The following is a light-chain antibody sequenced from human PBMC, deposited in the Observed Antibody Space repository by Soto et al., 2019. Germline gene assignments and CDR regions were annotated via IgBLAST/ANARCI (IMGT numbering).Light chain of an antibody. Sequence: EILLTQSPATLSLSPGERATLSCRASQSVRTSYLASYQQKPGQAPRLIIYGASGRATGIPGRFSGSGSGTDFTLTISSLEPEDFAVYYCQQYGSSPYTFGQGTKVEI. V-gene: IGKV3-20*01. J-gene: IGKJ2*01. CDR2: GAS. CDR3: QQYGSSPYT. CDR1: QSVRTSY.